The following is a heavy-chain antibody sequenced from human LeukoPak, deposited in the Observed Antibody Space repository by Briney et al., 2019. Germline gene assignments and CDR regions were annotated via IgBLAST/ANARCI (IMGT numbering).Heavy chain of an antibody. J-gene: IGHJ4*02. CDR2: ISTGSNHI. CDR3: ARRDSGGYCFDY. Sequence: GGSLRLSCAASGFIFSTYDMNWVGQAPGKGLGWVSSISTGSNHIFYADSVKGRFTISRENAKNSLYLQMNSLRAEDTAVYYCARRDSGGYCFDYWGQGTLVTVSS. D-gene: IGHD3-22*01. CDR1: GFIFSTYD. V-gene: IGHV3-21*06.